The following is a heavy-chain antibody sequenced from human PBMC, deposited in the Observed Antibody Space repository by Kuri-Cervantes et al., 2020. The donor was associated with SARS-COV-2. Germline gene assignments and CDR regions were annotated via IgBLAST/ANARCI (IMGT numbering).Heavy chain of an antibody. J-gene: IGHJ4*02. Sequence: ASVKVSCKASGYTFTGYYMHWVRQAPGQGLEWMGWINPNSGGTNHAQKFQGRVTMTRDTSISTAYMELSSLRSEDTAVYYCARKDYSNYDLPLDYWGQGTLVTVSS. CDR2: INPNSGGT. V-gene: IGHV1-2*02. CDR1: GYTFTGYY. CDR3: ARKDYSNYDLPLDY. D-gene: IGHD4-11*01.